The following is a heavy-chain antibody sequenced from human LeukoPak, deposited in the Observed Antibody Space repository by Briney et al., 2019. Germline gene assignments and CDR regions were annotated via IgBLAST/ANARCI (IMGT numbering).Heavy chain of an antibody. CDR2: ISGGGDIT. Sequence: PGGSLRLSCAASGFTFSSYAITWVRQTAGKGLEWVSAISGGGDITYYADSVKGRFTISRDNSKDTLFLQMHSLRPGDTTVYYCVREDTPATANYWGQGTLVTISS. CDR3: VREDTPATANY. V-gene: IGHV3-23*01. CDR1: GFTFSSYA. J-gene: IGHJ4*02. D-gene: IGHD2-21*02.